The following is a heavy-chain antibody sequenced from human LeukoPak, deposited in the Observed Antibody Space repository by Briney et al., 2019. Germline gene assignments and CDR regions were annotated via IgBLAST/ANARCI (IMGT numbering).Heavy chain of an antibody. D-gene: IGHD6-19*01. CDR3: ARSIAVAGTGYFDY. Sequence: ASVKVSCKASGYTFTGYYMHWVRQAPGQGLEWMGWINPNSGGTNYAQKFQGRVTMTRDTSISTAYMELSRLRSDDTAVYYCARSIAVAGTGYFDYWGQGTLVTVSS. CDR2: INPNSGGT. V-gene: IGHV1-2*02. CDR1: GYTFTGYY. J-gene: IGHJ4*02.